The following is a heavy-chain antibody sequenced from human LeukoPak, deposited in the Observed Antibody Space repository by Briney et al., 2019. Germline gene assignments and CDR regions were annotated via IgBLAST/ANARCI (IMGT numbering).Heavy chain of an antibody. J-gene: IGHJ3*02. CDR3: ARVTDYYDSSGYRFREGAFDI. Sequence: SVKVSCKASGGTFSSYAISWVRQAPGQGLEWMGGIIPIFGTANYAQKFQGRVTIATDESTSTAYMELSSLRSEDTAVYYCARVTDYYDSSGYRFREGAFDIWGQGTMVTVSS. D-gene: IGHD3-22*01. CDR1: GGTFSSYA. V-gene: IGHV1-69*05. CDR2: IIPIFGTA.